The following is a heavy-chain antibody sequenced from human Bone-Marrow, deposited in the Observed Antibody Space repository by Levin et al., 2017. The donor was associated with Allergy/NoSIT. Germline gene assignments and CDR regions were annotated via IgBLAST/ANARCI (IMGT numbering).Heavy chain of an antibody. Sequence: SETLSLTCAVYGGSFSGYYWSWIRQPPGKGLEWIGEINHSGSTNYNPSLKSRVTISVDTSKNQFSLKLSSVTAADTAVYYCARGPRYDSSGYPDYWGQGTLVTVSS. CDR3: ARGPRYDSSGYPDY. CDR2: INHSGST. D-gene: IGHD3-22*01. V-gene: IGHV4-34*01. J-gene: IGHJ4*02. CDR1: GGSFSGYY.